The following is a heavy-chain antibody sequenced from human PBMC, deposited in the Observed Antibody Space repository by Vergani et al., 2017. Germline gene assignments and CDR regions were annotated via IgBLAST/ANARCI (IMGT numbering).Heavy chain of an antibody. D-gene: IGHD3-16*01. J-gene: IGHJ6*02. CDR3: ARAFEAQYGHYYYGMDV. CDR1: GGSISSGSYY. Sequence: QLQLQESGPGLVKPSQTLSLTCTVSGGSISSGSYYWSWIRQPAGKGLEWIGRIYTSGSTNYNPSLKSRVTISVDTSKNQFSLKLSSVTAADTAVYYCARAFEAQYGHYYYGMDVWGQGTTVTVSS. CDR2: IYTSGST. V-gene: IGHV4-61*02.